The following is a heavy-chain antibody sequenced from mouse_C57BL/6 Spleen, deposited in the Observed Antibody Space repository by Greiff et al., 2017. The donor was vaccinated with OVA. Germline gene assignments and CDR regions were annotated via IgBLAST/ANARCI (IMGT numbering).Heavy chain of an antibody. D-gene: IGHD2-2*01. V-gene: IGHV5-12*01. CDR1: GFTFSDYY. CDR2: ISNGGGST. J-gene: IGHJ4*01. CDR3: ARQLGGMVTTGAMDY. Sequence: EVKLMESGGGLVQPGGSLKLSCAASGFTFSDYYMYWVRQTPERRLEWVAYISNGGGSTYYPDTVKGRFTISRDNAKNTLYLQMSRLKSEDTAMYYCARQLGGMVTTGAMDYWGQGTSVTVSS.